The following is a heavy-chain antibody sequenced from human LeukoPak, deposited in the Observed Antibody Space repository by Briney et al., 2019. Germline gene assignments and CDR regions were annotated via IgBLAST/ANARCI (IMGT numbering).Heavy chain of an antibody. D-gene: IGHD3-22*01. CDR1: GYTFTSYG. V-gene: IGHV1-18*01. CDR3: ARKHPEDSSAPEWFDP. J-gene: IGHJ5*02. Sequence: GASVKVSCKASGYTFTSYGISWVRQAPGQGLEWMGWISAYNGNTNYAQKLQGRVTMTTDTSTSTAYMELRSLRSDDTAVYYCARKHPEDSSAPEWFDPWGQGTLVTVSS. CDR2: ISAYNGNT.